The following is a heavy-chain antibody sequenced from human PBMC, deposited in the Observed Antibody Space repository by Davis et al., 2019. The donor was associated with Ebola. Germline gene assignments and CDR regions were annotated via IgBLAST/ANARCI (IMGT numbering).Heavy chain of an antibody. D-gene: IGHD2-8*02. J-gene: IGHJ3*02. CDR1: GYSFSSYW. V-gene: IGHV5-51*01. Sequence: GESLKISCKASGYSFSSYWLAWVRHMPGKGLEWMGIIYPGDSDTRYSPSFEGQVTISADTSISTAYLQWSSLKASYSGMYYCASLRRTITGMDDGFDIWGQGTMVTVSS. CDR3: ASLRRTITGMDDGFDI. CDR2: IYPGDSDT.